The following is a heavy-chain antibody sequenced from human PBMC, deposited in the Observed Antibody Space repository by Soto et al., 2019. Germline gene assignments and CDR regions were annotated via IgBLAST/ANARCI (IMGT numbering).Heavy chain of an antibody. J-gene: IGHJ4*02. CDR3: XXXXXRLLGY. CDR1: GFSFSSYA. V-gene: IGHV3-30*04. D-gene: IGHD3-22*01. Sequence: QVQLVESGGGVVQPGRSLRLSCAASGFSFSSYAMHWVRQAPGKGLEWVAVISYDGRNKYYADSVKGRFTISRDNSKNTLYLXXNSLXXEDTAXXXXXXXXXRLLGYWGQGTLVTVSS. CDR2: ISYDGRNK.